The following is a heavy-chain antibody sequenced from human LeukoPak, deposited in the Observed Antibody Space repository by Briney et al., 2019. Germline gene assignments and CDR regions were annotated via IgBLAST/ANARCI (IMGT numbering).Heavy chain of an antibody. D-gene: IGHD2-15*01. V-gene: IGHV1-3*04. J-gene: IGHJ4*02. CDR1: GYTFISKG. Sequence: GASVKVSCKASGYTFISKGIHWVRQAPGQRLEWMAWINTDNSNTKRSQTLLGRVTITRDTSATTAYMELSSLRFEDTAVYYCARGRAPGGYFDFGARGPLVTVSS. CDR3: ARGRAPGGYFDF. CDR2: INTDNSNT.